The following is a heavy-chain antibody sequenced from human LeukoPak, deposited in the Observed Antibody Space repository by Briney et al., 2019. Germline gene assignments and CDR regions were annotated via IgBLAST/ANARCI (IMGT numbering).Heavy chain of an antibody. CDR3: ARNSALFSSSSYADY. CDR1: GYTFTSYD. V-gene: IGHV1-8*01. Sequence: GASVKVSCKASGYTFTSYDINWVRQATGQGLEWMGWMNPNSGNTGYAQKFQGRVTMTRDTSISTAYMELSRLRSDDTAVYYCARNSALFSSSSYADYWGQGTLVTVSS. J-gene: IGHJ4*02. CDR2: MNPNSGNT. D-gene: IGHD6-6*01.